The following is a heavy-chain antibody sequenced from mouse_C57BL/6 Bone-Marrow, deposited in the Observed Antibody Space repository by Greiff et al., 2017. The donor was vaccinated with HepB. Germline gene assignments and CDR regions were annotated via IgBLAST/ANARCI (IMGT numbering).Heavy chain of an antibody. CDR1: GFTFSDYY. CDR3: ARRPYYGSSFAY. D-gene: IGHD1-1*01. CDR2: ISNGGGST. Sequence: EVKLVESGGGLVQPGGSLKLSCAASGFTFSDYYMYWVRQTPEKRLEWVAYISNGGGSTYYPDTVKGRFTISRDNAKNTLYLQMSRLKSEDTAMYYCARRPYYGSSFAYWGQGTLVTVSA. J-gene: IGHJ3*01. V-gene: IGHV5-12*01.